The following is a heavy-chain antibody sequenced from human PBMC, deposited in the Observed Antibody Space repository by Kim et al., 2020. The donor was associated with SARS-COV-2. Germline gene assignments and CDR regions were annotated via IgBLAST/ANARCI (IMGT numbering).Heavy chain of an antibody. J-gene: IGHJ4*02. CDR1: GGTFSSYA. CDR3: ARDPEILHPPGGQRVGDY. V-gene: IGHV1-69*04. CDR2: IIPILGIA. D-gene: IGHD1-26*01. Sequence: SVKVSCKASGGTFSSYAISWVRQAPGQGLEWMGRIIPILGIANYAQKFQGRVTITADKCTSTAYMELSSLRSEDTAVYYCARDPEILHPPGGQRVGDYWGQETV.